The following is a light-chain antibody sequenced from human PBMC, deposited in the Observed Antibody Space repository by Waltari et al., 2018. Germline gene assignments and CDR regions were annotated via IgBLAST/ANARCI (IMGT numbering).Light chain of an antibody. V-gene: IGKV3-11*01. CDR1: HSVSNY. CDR2: DAS. J-gene: IGKJ4*01. Sequence: EIVLTQSPATLSLSPGERATLSCRASHSVSNYLAWYQQKPGQAPRLLIYDASNRATGIPARFTGSGSGTDFTLTISSLEPEDFAIYYCQHRSNWPLTFGGGTKVEV. CDR3: QHRSNWPLT.